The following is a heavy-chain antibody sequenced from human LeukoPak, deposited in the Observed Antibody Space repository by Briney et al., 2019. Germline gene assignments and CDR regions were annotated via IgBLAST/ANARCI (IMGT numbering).Heavy chain of an antibody. CDR2: INPNSGGT. Sequence: ASVKVSCKASGYTFTGYYMHWVRQAPGQGLEWMGWINPNSGGTNYAQKFQGRVTMTRDTSISTAYMELSRLRSDDTAVYYCARIGELLVPYDAFDIWGQGTRVTVSS. J-gene: IGHJ3*02. CDR1: GYTFTGYY. D-gene: IGHD1-26*01. V-gene: IGHV1-2*02. CDR3: ARIGELLVPYDAFDI.